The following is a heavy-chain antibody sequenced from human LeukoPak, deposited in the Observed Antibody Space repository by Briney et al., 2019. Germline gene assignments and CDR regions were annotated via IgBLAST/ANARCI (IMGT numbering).Heavy chain of an antibody. CDR1: GYNFKTSG. D-gene: IGHD1-26*01. Sequence: GPVKVSCKTSGYNFKTSGITWVRQAPGQGLEWMGWISAQTGERHYAEKLQGRVTMTTDTSRSTGYMELKSLTSDDTAVYYCAREVWSRDIGSLFDYWGQGTLVIVSS. CDR2: ISAQTGER. J-gene: IGHJ4*02. CDR3: AREVWSRDIGSLFDY. V-gene: IGHV1-18*04.